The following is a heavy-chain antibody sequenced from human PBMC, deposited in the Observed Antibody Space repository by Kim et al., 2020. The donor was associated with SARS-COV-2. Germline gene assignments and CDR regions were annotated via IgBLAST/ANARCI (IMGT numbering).Heavy chain of an antibody. J-gene: IGHJ4*02. D-gene: IGHD3-10*01. CDR1: GGSFSGYY. CDR3: ARSLWFGELAEDY. Sequence: SETLSLTCAVYGGSFSGYYWSWIRQPPGKGLEWIGEINHSGSTNYNPSLKSRVTISVDTSKNQFSLKLSSVTAADTAVYYCARSLWFGELAEDYWGQGTLVTVSS. CDR2: INHSGST. V-gene: IGHV4-34*01.